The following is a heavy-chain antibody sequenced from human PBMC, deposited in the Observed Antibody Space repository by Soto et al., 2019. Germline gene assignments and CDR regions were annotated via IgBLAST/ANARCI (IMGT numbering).Heavy chain of an antibody. CDR3: AHRVFWRPSDWSLGWFDP. CDR2: IYWDDDK. CDR1: GFSLSTSGVG. V-gene: IGHV2-5*02. J-gene: IGHJ5*02. Sequence: QITLKESGPTLVKPTQTLTLTCTFSGFSLSTSGVGVGWIRQPPGKALEWLALIYWDDDKRYSPSLRSRLTITKDTSKNPVVLTLTNMDPVDTATYYCAHRVFWRPSDWSLGWFDPWGQGTLVTVSS. D-gene: IGHD3-9*01.